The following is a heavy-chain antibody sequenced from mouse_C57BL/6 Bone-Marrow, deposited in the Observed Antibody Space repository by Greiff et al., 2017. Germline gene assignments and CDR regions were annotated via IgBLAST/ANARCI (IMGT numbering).Heavy chain of an antibody. CDR3: ASSLAWFAY. CDR2: IDPSDSYT. J-gene: IGHJ3*01. Sequence: VKLQESGAELVMPGASVKLSCKASGYTFNSYWMHWVKQRPGQGLEWIGEIDPSDSYTKYNQKFKGKSSFTVDKSSSTAYMQLSSLTSEDSAVYYCASSLAWFAYWGQGTLVTVSA. V-gene: IGHV1-69*01. CDR1: GYTFNSYW. D-gene: IGHD1-1*01.